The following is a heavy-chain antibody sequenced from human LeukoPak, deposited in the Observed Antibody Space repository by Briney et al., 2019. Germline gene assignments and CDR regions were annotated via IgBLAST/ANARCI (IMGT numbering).Heavy chain of an antibody. Sequence: GGSLRLSCAASGFTFSSYGMSWVRQAPGKGLEWVSAISGSGVTTYYADSVKGRFTISRDNSKNTLHLQMNSLRAEDTAVYYCAKAPPPFCSGGSCFDAFDIWGQGTMVTVSS. CDR1: GFTFSSYG. J-gene: IGHJ3*02. D-gene: IGHD2-15*01. CDR3: AKAPPPFCSGGSCFDAFDI. CDR2: ISGSGVTT. V-gene: IGHV3-23*01.